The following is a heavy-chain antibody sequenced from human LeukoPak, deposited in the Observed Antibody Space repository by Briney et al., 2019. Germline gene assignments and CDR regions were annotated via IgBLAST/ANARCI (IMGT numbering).Heavy chain of an antibody. Sequence: KPSETLSLTCTVSGGSISSYYWSWIRQPPGKGLEWIGYIYYSGSTNYNPSLKSRVTISVDTSKNQFSLKLSSVTTADTAVYYCASHETVSLRPGALGPWGQGTLVTVSS. CDR3: ASHETVSLRPGALGP. CDR2: IYYSGST. D-gene: IGHD3-10*02. CDR1: GGSISSYY. V-gene: IGHV4-59*01. J-gene: IGHJ5*02.